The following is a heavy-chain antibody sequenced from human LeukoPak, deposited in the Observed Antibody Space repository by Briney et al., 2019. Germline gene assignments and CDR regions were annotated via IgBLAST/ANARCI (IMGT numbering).Heavy chain of an antibody. D-gene: IGHD3-16*02. J-gene: IGHJ4*02. Sequence: SETLSLTCTVSGGSISSGSYYWSWIRQPAGTGLEWIGRIYTSGSTNYNPSLKSRVTISVDTSKNQFSLKLSSVTAADTAVYYCAREFLSVAGIDYWGQGTLVTVSS. V-gene: IGHV4-61*02. CDR3: AREFLSVAGIDY. CDR1: GGSISSGSYY. CDR2: IYTSGST.